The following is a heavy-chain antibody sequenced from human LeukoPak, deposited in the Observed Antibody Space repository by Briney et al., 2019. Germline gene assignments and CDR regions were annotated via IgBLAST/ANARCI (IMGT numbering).Heavy chain of an antibody. CDR2: ISYDGSNK. D-gene: IGHD2-21*02. V-gene: IGHV3-30*03. CDR1: GFTFSSYG. Sequence: TGGSLRLSCAASGFTFSSYGMHWVRQAPGKGLEWVAVISYDGSNKYYADSVKGRFTISRDNSKNTLYLQMNSLRAEDTAVYYCARDPGDLRWGTDVWGQGTTVTVAS. J-gene: IGHJ6*02. CDR3: ARDPGDLRWGTDV.